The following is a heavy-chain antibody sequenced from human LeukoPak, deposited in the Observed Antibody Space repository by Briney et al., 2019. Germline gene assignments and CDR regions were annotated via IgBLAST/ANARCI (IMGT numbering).Heavy chain of an antibody. CDR1: GGTFSSYA. Sequence: SVKVSCKASGGTFSSYAISWVRQAPGQGLEWMGGIIPIFGTANYAQKFQGRVTITADKSTSTAYMELSSLRSEDTPVYYCARDSSRLGELDYWGQGTLVTVSS. CDR2: IIPIFGTA. V-gene: IGHV1-69*06. D-gene: IGHD3-16*01. CDR3: ARDSSRLGELDY. J-gene: IGHJ4*02.